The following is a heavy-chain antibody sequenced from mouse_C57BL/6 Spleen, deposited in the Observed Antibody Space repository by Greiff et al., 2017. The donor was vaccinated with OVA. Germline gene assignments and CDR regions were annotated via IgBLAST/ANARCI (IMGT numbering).Heavy chain of an antibody. CDR3: AREEGNSLAY. Sequence: VQLQQPGAELVRPGSSVKLSCKASGYTFTSYWMPWVKQRPIQGLEWIGNIDPSDSETHYNQKFKDKATVTVDKSSSTAYMQLSSLTSEDSAVYYCAREEGNSLAYWGQGTLVTVSA. CDR2: IDPSDSET. V-gene: IGHV1-52*01. CDR1: GYTFTSYW. D-gene: IGHD2-1*01. J-gene: IGHJ3*01.